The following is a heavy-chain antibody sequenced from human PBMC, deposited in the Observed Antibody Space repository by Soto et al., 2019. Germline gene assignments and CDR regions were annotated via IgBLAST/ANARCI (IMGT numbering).Heavy chain of an antibody. CDR2: ISAYNGNT. CDR1: GYTFTSYG. CDR3: AIKRIAARPGFVDV. J-gene: IGHJ6*02. D-gene: IGHD6-6*01. Sequence: QVQLVQSGAEVKKPGASVKVSCKASGYTFTSYGISWVRQAPGQGLEWMGWISAYNGNTNYAQKLQGRVTMTTDTSTSTAYMELRRLRSDDTDVHYCAIKRIAARPGFVDVWGQGTTVTVSS. V-gene: IGHV1-18*01.